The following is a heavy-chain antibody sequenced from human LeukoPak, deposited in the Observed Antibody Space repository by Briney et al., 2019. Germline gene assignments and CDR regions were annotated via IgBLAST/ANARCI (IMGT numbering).Heavy chain of an antibody. CDR1: GFTFSSYA. CDR2: ISGSGGST. V-gene: IGHV3-23*01. J-gene: IGHJ3*02. D-gene: IGHD6-19*01. Sequence: QXGASLLLSCAASGFTFSSYAMSWVRQAPGKGLEWVSAISGSGGSTYYADSVKGRFTISRDNSKNTLYLQMNSLRAEDTAVYYCAKDPYSGSVWYHGAFDIWGQGTMVTVSS. CDR3: AKDPYSGSVWYHGAFDI.